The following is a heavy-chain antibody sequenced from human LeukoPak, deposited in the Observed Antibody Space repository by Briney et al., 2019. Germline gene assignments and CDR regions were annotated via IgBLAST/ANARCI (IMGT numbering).Heavy chain of an antibody. J-gene: IGHJ3*02. CDR2: IYTSGST. D-gene: IGHD3-10*01. CDR1: GDSISSGSYY. CDR3: ARDGSGNYYNGRHDAFDI. V-gene: IGHV4-61*02. Sequence: SETLSLTCRVSGDSISSGSYYWSWIRQPAGQGLEWIGRIYTSGSTNYNPSLKSRVTISVDTSKNQFSLKLSSVTAADTAMYYCARDGSGNYYNGRHDAFDIWGQGTMVTVSS.